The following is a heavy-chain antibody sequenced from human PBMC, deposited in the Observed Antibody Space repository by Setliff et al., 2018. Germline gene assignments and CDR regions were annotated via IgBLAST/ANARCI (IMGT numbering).Heavy chain of an antibody. CDR3: ARSDDNFQYPDY. CDR2: IYTSGST. CDR1: GGSISSGSYY. D-gene: IGHD1-1*01. Sequence: SETLSLTCTVSGGSISSGSYYWSWIRQPAGKGLEWIGHIYTSGSTNYNPSLKSRVTISVDTSKNQFSLKLSSVTAADTAIYYCARSDDNFQYPDYWGQGTLVTVSS. V-gene: IGHV4-61*09. J-gene: IGHJ4*01.